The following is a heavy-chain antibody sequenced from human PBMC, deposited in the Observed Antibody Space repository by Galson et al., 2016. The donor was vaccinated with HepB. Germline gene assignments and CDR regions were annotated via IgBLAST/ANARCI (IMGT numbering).Heavy chain of an antibody. CDR1: GGSVSSGSYY. V-gene: IGHV4-61*01. Sequence: SETLSLTCTVSGGSVSSGSYYWSWIRQPPGKGLEWIGYIYYSGSTNYNPSLKSRVTISVDTSKNQFSLKLSSVTAADTAVYYCARGYYYDSSGIPPAFDIWGQGTMVTVSS. D-gene: IGHD3-22*01. CDR3: ARGYYYDSSGIPPAFDI. CDR2: IYYSGST. J-gene: IGHJ3*02.